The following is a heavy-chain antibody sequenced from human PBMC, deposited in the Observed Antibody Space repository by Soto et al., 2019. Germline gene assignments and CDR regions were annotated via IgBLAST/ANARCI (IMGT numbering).Heavy chain of an antibody. D-gene: IGHD2-15*01. Sequence: QVQLVQSGAEVKKPGSSVKVSCKASGGTFSSYAISWVRQAPGQGLEWMGGIIPIFGTANYAQKFQCRVTITADESTSTAYMELSSLRSEDTAVYYCASQGEGYCSGGSCYGAYYYYGMDVWGQGTTVTVSS. CDR2: IIPIFGTA. V-gene: IGHV1-69*01. CDR1: GGTFSSYA. CDR3: ASQGEGYCSGGSCYGAYYYYGMDV. J-gene: IGHJ6*02.